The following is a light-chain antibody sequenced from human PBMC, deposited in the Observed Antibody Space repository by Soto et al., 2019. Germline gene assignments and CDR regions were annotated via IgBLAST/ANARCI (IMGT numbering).Light chain of an antibody. CDR2: WAS. J-gene: IGKJ4*01. V-gene: IGKV4-1*01. CDR3: QHYYTTPLT. Sequence: DIVMTQSPDSLAVSLGERATINCKSSQTVLYSSNNKNYLAWYQQKPGQPPKLLIYWASTRESGVPDRFSGSGSETDFNLTISRLQAEDVAVYYCQHYYTTPLTFGGGTKVEIK. CDR1: QTVLYSSNNKNY.